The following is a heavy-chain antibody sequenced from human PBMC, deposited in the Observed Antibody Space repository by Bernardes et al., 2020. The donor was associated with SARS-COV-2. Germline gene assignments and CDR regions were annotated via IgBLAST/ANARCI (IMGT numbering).Heavy chain of an antibody. CDR2: ISSSSSTI. J-gene: IGHJ4*02. CDR3: AGGGNVWGSYRYPAIDY. D-gene: IGHD3-16*02. CDR1: GFTFSSYS. Sequence: GGSLRLSCAASGFTFSSYSMNWVRQAPGKGLEWVSYISSSSSTIYYADSVKGRFTISRDNAKNSLYLQMNSLRDEDTAVYYCAGGGNVWGSYRYPAIDYWGQGTLVTVSS. V-gene: IGHV3-48*02.